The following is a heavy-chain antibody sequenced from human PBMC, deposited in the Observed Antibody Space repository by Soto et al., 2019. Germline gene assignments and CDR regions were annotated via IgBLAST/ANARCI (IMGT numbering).Heavy chain of an antibody. CDR1: GYSSTSYW. J-gene: IGHJ6*02. V-gene: IGHV5-51*01. CDR2: IYPGDSDT. D-gene: IGHD3-16*01. CDR3: ASSPTRGGSYYYGMDV. Sequence: GESLKISCQGSGYSSTSYWIGWVRQMPGKGLEWMGIIYPGDSDTRYSPSFQGQVTISADKSISTAYLQWSSLKASDTAMYYCASSPTRGGSYYYGMDVWGQGTTVTVSS.